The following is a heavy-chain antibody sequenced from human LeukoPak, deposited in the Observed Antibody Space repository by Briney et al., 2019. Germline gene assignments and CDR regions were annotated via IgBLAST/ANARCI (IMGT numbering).Heavy chain of an antibody. V-gene: IGHV1-8*03. CDR2: MNPNSGNS. CDR3: ARAISDSTGYYAYYFDS. D-gene: IGHD3-22*01. CDR1: GYTFTRND. J-gene: IGHJ4*02. Sequence: ASVKVSCKTSGYTFTRNDINWVRQATGQGLEWMGWMNPNSGNSGYAQKFQGRVTITRDNSISAAYMELNSLTSEDTAVYYCARAISDSTGYYAYYFDSWGQGTLVTVSS.